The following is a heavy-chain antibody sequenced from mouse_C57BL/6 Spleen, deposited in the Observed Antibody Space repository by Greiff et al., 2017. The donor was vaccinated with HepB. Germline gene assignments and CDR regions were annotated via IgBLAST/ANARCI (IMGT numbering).Heavy chain of an antibody. V-gene: IGHV1-4*01. CDR1: GYTFTSYT. CDR2: INPSSGYT. J-gene: IGHJ1*03. CDR3: ARGGLAYFDV. Sequence: VQRVESGAELARPGASVKMSCKASGYTFTSYTMHWVKQRPGQGLEWIGYINPSSGYTKYNQKFKDKATLTADKSSSTAYMQLSSLTSEDSAVYCCARGGLAYFDVWGTGTTVTVSS. D-gene: IGHD3-3*01.